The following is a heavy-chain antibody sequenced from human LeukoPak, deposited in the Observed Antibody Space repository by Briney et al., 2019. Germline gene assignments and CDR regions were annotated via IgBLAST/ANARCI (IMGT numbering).Heavy chain of an antibody. Sequence: EASVKVSCKASGYTFTSYGISWVRQAPGQGLEWMGWISAYNGNTNYAQKLQGRVTITWDASISTAYMDLSSLRSEDTAVYYCARVGYSNSYDYWGQGTQVTVSS. J-gene: IGHJ4*02. CDR1: GYTFTSYG. D-gene: IGHD1-26*01. V-gene: IGHV1-18*01. CDR2: ISAYNGNT. CDR3: ARVGYSNSYDY.